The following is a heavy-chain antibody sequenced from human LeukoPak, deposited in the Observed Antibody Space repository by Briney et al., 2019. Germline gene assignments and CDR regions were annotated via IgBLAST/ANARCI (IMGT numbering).Heavy chain of an antibody. CDR1: GYTFINYG. CDR3: ARTVGATGAFDI. J-gene: IGHJ3*02. D-gene: IGHD1-26*01. Sequence: ASVTVSFKASGYTFINYGLTWVRQAPGQGGEWMGWISAYTGSTNYAQKLQGRVTMPTDPSTSTAYMDLRSLRSDDTAVYYCARTVGATGAFDIWGQGTMVIVSS. V-gene: IGHV1-18*01. CDR2: ISAYTGST.